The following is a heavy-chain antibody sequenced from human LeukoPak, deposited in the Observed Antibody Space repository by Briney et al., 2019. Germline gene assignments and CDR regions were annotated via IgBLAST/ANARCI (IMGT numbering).Heavy chain of an antibody. D-gene: IGHD3-10*01. V-gene: IGHV3-21*01. J-gene: IGHJ6*02. CDR1: GFTFSSYS. Sequence: GGSLRLSCAASGFTFSSYSMNWVRQAPGKGLEWVSSISSSSSYIYYADSVKGRFTISRDNAKNSLYLQMNSLRAEDTAVYYCARPGVGWSWDDGMDVWGQGTTVTVSS. CDR2: ISSSSSYI. CDR3: ARPGVGWSWDDGMDV.